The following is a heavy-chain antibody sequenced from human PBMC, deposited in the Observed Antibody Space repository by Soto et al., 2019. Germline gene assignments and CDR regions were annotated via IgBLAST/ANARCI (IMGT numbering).Heavy chain of an antibody. Sequence: SETLSLTCTVSGGSISSGGYYWSWIRQHPGKGLEWIGYIYYSGSTYYNPSLKSRVTISVDTSKNQFSLKLSSVTAADTAVYYCARIFSSSVGSDYWGQGTLVTVSS. V-gene: IGHV4-31*03. CDR2: IYYSGST. D-gene: IGHD6-6*01. CDR1: GGSISSGGYY. CDR3: ARIFSSSVGSDY. J-gene: IGHJ4*02.